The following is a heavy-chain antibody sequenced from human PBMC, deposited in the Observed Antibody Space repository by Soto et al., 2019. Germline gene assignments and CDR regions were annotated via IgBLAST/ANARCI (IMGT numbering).Heavy chain of an antibody. V-gene: IGHV4-39*01. Sequence: SETLSLTCTVSGGSISSSSYYWGWIRQPPGKGLEWIGSIYYSGSTYYNPSLKSRVTISVDTSKNQLSLKLSSVTAADTAVYYCARCRGIAAAGISPWYDYWGQGTLVTVSS. CDR2: IYYSGST. D-gene: IGHD6-13*01. J-gene: IGHJ4*02. CDR1: GGSISSSSYY. CDR3: ARCRGIAAAGISPWYDY.